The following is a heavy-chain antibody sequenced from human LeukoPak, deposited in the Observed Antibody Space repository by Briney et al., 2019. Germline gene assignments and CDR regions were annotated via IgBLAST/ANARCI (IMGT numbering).Heavy chain of an antibody. D-gene: IGHD2-15*01. Sequence: GGSLRLSCAASGFTFSSYSMNWVRQAPGKGLEWVSSISSSSSYIYYADSVKGRFTISRDNAKNSLYLQMHRLRAEDTAVYYCARDSASVGHNDAFDIWGQGTMVTVSS. V-gene: IGHV3-21*01. CDR2: ISSSSSYI. CDR1: GFTFSSYS. CDR3: ARDSASVGHNDAFDI. J-gene: IGHJ3*02.